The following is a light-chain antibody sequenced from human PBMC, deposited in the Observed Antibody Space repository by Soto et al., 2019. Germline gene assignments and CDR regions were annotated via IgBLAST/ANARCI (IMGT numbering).Light chain of an antibody. Sequence: EIVLTQSPATLSLSPGERVTLSCRASQSVSSYLARYQQKPAQAPRLLIYGVSNRATGIPARFRGNRSGIDFTLTISSVAPEDFAVYYCQHGRVWPPMYTFGQGTKLE. V-gene: IGKV3-11*01. J-gene: IGKJ2*01. CDR2: GVS. CDR1: QSVSSY. CDR3: QHGRVWPPMYT.